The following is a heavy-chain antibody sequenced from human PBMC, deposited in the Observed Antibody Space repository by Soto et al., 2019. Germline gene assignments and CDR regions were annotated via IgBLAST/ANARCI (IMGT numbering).Heavy chain of an antibody. V-gene: IGHV4-31*03. CDR2: IYYSGSI. D-gene: IGHD3-9*01. Sequence: QVQLQESGPGLVRPSQTLSLTCTVSGDSINSRGYYWPWIRQHPGKGLEWIGNIYYSGSIHFNPSLKSRLTMLVDTSENQFSLKLTSVTAADTAVYYCARQSESTGYFYGWFDPWGQGTLVTVSS. CDR1: GDSINSRGYY. J-gene: IGHJ5*02. CDR3: ARQSESTGYFYGWFDP.